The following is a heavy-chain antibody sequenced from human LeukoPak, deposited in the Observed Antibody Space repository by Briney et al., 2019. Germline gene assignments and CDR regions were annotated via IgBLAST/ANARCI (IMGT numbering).Heavy chain of an antibody. J-gene: IGHJ4*02. CDR2: INPSCVST. CDR3: ARAKEDLYGDPYYFDY. D-gene: IGHD4-17*01. CDR1: AYRASAYLLSTYG. Sequence: ASVKVSCKASAYRASAYLLSTYGLTWVRQAPGQGLEWMGIINPSCVSTSYAQKFQGRVTTTRDTSTSTVYMELSSLRSEDTAVYYCARAKEDLYGDPYYFDYWGQGTLVTVSS. V-gene: IGHV1-46*03.